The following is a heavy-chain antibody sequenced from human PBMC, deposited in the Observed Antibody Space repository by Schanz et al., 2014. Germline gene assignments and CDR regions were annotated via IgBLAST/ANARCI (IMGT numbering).Heavy chain of an antibody. D-gene: IGHD6-19*01. CDR2: ISSSGSTT. CDR1: GFTFSDYY. V-gene: IGHV3-11*04. CDR3: ATDYSGGGCHI. Sequence: QVQLVESGGGLVKPGGSLRLSCAASGFTFSDYYMSWIRQAPGKGLQCVSHISSSGSTTYYADSVKGRFAISRDNAKNTLYLQMNSLRAEDTALYFCATDYSGGGCHIWGQGTMVTVSS. J-gene: IGHJ3*02.